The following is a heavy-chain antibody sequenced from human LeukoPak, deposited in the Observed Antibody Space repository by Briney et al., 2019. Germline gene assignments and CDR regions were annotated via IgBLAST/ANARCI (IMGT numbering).Heavy chain of an antibody. CDR2: IYYSGST. CDR1: GGSISSYY. Sequence: MPSETLSLTCTVSGGSISSYYWSWIRQPPGKGLEWIGYIYYSGSTNYNPSLKSRVTISVDTSKNQFSLKLSSVTAADTAVYYCARDPSGGYYFDYWGQGTLVTVSS. D-gene: IGHD3-22*01. J-gene: IGHJ4*02. V-gene: IGHV4-59*01. CDR3: ARDPSGGYYFDY.